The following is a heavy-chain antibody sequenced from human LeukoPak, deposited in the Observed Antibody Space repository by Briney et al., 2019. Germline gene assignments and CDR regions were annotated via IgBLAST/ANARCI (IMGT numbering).Heavy chain of an antibody. Sequence: PGGSLRLSCAASGLTFSSYSMNWVRQPPGKGLEWIGEINHSGSTNYNPSLKSRVTISVDTSKNQFSLKLSSVTAADTAVYYCARGYGINYYYYGMDVWGQGTTVTVSS. V-gene: IGHV4-34*01. CDR3: ARGYGINYYYYGMDV. D-gene: IGHD4-17*01. CDR1: GLTFSSYS. CDR2: INHSGST. J-gene: IGHJ6*02.